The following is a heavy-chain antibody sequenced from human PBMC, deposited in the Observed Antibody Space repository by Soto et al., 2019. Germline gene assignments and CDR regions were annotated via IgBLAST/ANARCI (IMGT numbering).Heavy chain of an antibody. J-gene: IGHJ5*02. CDR1: GYTFTGYY. D-gene: IGHD3-10*01. Sequence: DSVKVSCKASGYTFTGYYMHWVRQAPGQGLEWMGWINPNSGGTNYAQKFQGRVTMTRDTSISTAYMELSRLRSDDTAVYYCARPLTARRGNWLDPSGQGTLVSVSS. CDR3: ARPLTARRGNWLDP. CDR2: INPNSGGT. V-gene: IGHV1-2*02.